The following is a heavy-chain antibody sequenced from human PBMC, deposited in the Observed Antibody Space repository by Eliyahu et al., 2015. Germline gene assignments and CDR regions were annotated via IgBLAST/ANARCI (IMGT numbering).Heavy chain of an antibody. CDR1: GFXFSSSG. J-gene: IGHJ3*02. CDR3: ARKRTSGPQHDAFDI. CDR2: ISNDGTYE. Sequence: QVQLVESGGGVVQPGRSLRLSCAASGFXFSSSGMPWVRQAPGKGLEWVAVISNDGTYEQYADSVKGRFTISRDNSKNTLYLQMNSLRAEDTAVYYCARKRTSGPQHDAFDIWGQGTMVSVSS. V-gene: IGHV3-30*03. D-gene: IGHD2-15*01.